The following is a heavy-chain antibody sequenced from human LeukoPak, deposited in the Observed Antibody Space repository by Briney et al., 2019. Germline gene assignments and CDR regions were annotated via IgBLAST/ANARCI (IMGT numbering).Heavy chain of an antibody. CDR2: ISASNGNT. CDR1: RYTFTNYG. V-gene: IGHV1-18*01. Sequence: GASVTVSCTASRYTFTNYGISWVRQAPGQGLEWMGWISASNGNTNYEQKLQGRVTMTTDTSTSTAYMELRSPRSDDTAVYYCARGVGAYCSSTSCYLSLFDYWGQGTLVTVSS. CDR3: ARGVGAYCSSTSCYLSLFDY. J-gene: IGHJ4*02. D-gene: IGHD2-2*01.